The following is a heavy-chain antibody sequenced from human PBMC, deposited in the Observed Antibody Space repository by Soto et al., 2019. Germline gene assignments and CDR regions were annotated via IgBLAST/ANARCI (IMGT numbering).Heavy chain of an antibody. CDR2: IIPIFGTA. D-gene: IGHD2-2*01. J-gene: IGHJ5*02. CDR3: ARDYGVVPAAMDYRWFDP. CDR1: VGTFSSCA. V-gene: IGHV1-69*13. Sequence: ASVKVSCKASVGTFSSCAISWVRQAPGQGLEWMGGIIPIFGTANYAQKFQGRVTITADESTSTAYMELSSLRSEDTAVYYCARDYGVVPAAMDYRWFDPWGQGTLVTVSS.